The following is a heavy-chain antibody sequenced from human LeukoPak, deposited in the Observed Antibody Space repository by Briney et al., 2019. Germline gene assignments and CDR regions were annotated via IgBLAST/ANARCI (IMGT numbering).Heavy chain of an antibody. D-gene: IGHD1-26*01. Sequence: GRSLRLSCAASGFTFSSYGMHWVRQAPGKGLEWVAVISYDGSNKYYADSVKGRFTISRDNSKNTLYLQMNSLRAEDTAVYYCAKDQGGSYTDLDYWGQGTLVTVSS. CDR1: GFTFSSYG. J-gene: IGHJ4*02. V-gene: IGHV3-30*18. CDR3: AKDQGGSYTDLDY. CDR2: ISYDGSNK.